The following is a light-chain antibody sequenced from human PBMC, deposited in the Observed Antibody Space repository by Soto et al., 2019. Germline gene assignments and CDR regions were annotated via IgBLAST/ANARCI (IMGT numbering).Light chain of an antibody. CDR2: GAS. CDR1: QSVSRI. Sequence: EIVLTQSPGTLSLSPDERATLSCRASQSVSRILAWYQQKPGQAPRLLIYGASTRATGIPVRFSGSGSGTEFTLTISSLQSEDFAVYYCQQYNNWPPITFGQGTRLEIK. V-gene: IGKV3-15*01. J-gene: IGKJ5*01. CDR3: QQYNNWPPIT.